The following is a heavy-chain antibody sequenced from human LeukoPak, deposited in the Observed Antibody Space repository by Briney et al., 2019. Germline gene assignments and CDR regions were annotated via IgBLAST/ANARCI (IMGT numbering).Heavy chain of an antibody. V-gene: IGHV4-39*07. D-gene: IGHD3-10*02. CDR2: IYYSGST. CDR1: GGSISSSSYY. J-gene: IGHJ4*02. Sequence: PSETLSLTCTVSGGSISSSSYYWGWIRQPPGKGLEWIGSIYYSGSTYYNPSLKSRVTISVDTSKNQFSLKLSSVTAADTAVYYCASELGLYDPGGRYFDYWGQGTLVTVSS. CDR3: ASELGLYDPGGRYFDY.